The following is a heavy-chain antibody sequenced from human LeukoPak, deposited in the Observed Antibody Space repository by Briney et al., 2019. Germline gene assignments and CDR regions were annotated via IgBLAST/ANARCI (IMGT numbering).Heavy chain of an antibody. D-gene: IGHD3-3*01. V-gene: IGHV1-69*13. J-gene: IGHJ4*02. CDR3: AKGHDDFRQFDF. CDR2: IIPIFGTG. CDR1: GGTFANYA. Sequence: ASVKVSCKASGGTFANYAISWVRQAPGRGLEWMGGIIPIFGTGHSAQKFQGRVTITADESTRTTHMELRSLRSDDTAVYYCAKGHDDFRQFDFWGQGTLVTVSS.